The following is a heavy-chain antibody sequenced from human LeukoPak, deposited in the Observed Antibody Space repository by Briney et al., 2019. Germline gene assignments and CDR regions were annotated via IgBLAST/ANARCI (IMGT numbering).Heavy chain of an antibody. J-gene: IGHJ6*03. CDR2: INHSGST. CDR3: ARGQLERPYYYYYYMDV. D-gene: IGHD1-1*01. Sequence: SETLSLTCAAYGGSFSGYHWSWIRQPPGKGLEWIGEINHSGSTNYNPSLKSRVTISVDTSKNQFSLKLSSVTAADTAVYYCARGQLERPYYYYYYMDVWGKGTTVTVSS. CDR1: GGSFSGYH. V-gene: IGHV4-34*01.